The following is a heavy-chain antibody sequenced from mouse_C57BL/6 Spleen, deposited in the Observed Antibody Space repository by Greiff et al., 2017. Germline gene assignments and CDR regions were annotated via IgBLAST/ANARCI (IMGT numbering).Heavy chain of an antibody. CDR2: IYPRSGNT. D-gene: IGHD1-1*01. V-gene: IGHV1-81*01. J-gene: IGHJ1*03. CDR3: AREYGSTYWYFDD. CDR1: GYTFTSYG. Sequence: VQLQQSGAELARPGASVKLSCKASGYTFTSYGISWVKQRPGQGLEWIGEIYPRSGNTYYNDKFKGKATLTADKSSSTADMELSSLTSEDSAVYFCAREYGSTYWYFDDWGTGTTVTVSS.